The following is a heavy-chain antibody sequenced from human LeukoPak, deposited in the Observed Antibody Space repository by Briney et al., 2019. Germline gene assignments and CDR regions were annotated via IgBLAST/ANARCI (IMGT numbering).Heavy chain of an antibody. D-gene: IGHD2-2*03. Sequence: GGSLRLSCAASGFTFSTNDMSWVRQTPGKGLGWVSLISGSSGRTYYADSAQGRFSISRDNSKNTLYLQMHSLRAEDTATYFCAKGGYCAFDFWGQGTKVTVSS. J-gene: IGHJ3*01. V-gene: IGHV3-23*01. CDR3: AKGGYCAFDF. CDR1: GFTFSTND. CDR2: ISGSSGRT.